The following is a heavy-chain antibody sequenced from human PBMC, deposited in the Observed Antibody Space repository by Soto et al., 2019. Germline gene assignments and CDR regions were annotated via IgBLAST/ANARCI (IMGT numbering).Heavy chain of an antibody. CDR1: GGTFSSYT. Sequence: SVKVSCKASGGTFSSYTISWVRQAPGQGLEWMGRIIPILGIANYAQKFQGRVTITADKSTSTAYMELSSLRSEDTAVYYCARASRTTVTTTDYWGQGTLVTVSS. D-gene: IGHD4-17*01. CDR3: ARASRTTVTTTDY. J-gene: IGHJ4*02. CDR2: IIPILGIA. V-gene: IGHV1-69*02.